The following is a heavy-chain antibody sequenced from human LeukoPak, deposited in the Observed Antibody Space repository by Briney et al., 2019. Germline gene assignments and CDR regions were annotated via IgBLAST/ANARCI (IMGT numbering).Heavy chain of an antibody. CDR1: GGSISSTSYY. Sequence: SETLSLTCNVSGGSISSTSYYWGWIRQPPGKGLEWLGNIYYTGTTYYNPSLKSRVTIAVDTSNNQFSLRLSSVTAADTAVYYCARLGIAARYFDYWGQGTLVTVSS. J-gene: IGHJ4*02. CDR3: ARLGIAARYFDY. D-gene: IGHD6-6*01. CDR2: IYYTGTT. V-gene: IGHV4-39*07.